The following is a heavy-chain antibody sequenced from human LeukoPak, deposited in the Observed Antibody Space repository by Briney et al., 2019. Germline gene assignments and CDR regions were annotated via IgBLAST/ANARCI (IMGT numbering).Heavy chain of an antibody. CDR3: ARDVETVTGHDTFDI. CDR2: IYYSGST. D-gene: IGHD4-17*01. Sequence: SETLSLTCTVSGGSISSYYWSWIRQPPGKGLEWIGYIYYSGSTNYNPSLKSRVTISVDTSKIQFSLKLSSVTAADTAVYYCARDVETVTGHDTFDIWGHGTMVTVSS. V-gene: IGHV4-59*01. J-gene: IGHJ3*02. CDR1: GGSISSYY.